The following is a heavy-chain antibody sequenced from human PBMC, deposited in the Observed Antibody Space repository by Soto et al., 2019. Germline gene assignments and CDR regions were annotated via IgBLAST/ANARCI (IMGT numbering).Heavy chain of an antibody. CDR1: GLSFGDVK. J-gene: IGHJ3*02. D-gene: IGHD4-17*01. Sequence: EVQLVASGGVLVKPGESLRLSCAGSGLSFGDVKMTWVRQLPGKGLEWVGRIQTKTGGGTADYPAAVRGRFTISRDDSKNTLYLQLNSLKTEATAVYYCATDYGWAFQIWGQGTTVTVSS. V-gene: IGHV3-15*01. CDR3: ATDYGWAFQI. CDR2: IQTKTGGGTA.